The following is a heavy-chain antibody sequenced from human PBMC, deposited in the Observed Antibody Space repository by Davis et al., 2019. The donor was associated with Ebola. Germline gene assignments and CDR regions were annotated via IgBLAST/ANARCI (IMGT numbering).Heavy chain of an antibody. CDR2: ISSSTSTI. Sequence: PGGSLRLSCAASGFTFSVYSMNWVRQAPGKGLEWISYISSSTSTIYYADSVKGRFSVSRDNAKKSLYLQMNSLRDEDTAVYYCARGVVGATLHWGQGTLVTVSS. CDR3: ARGVVGATLH. CDR1: GFTFSVYS. J-gene: IGHJ4*02. D-gene: IGHD1-26*01. V-gene: IGHV3-48*02.